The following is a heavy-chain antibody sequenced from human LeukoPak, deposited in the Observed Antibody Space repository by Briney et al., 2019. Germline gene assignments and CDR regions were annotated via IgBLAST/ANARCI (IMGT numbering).Heavy chain of an antibody. V-gene: IGHV3-23*01. CDR3: AKTSQGHPPYYCSMDV. CDR2: IGGSGTST. CDR1: GFTFSSYA. J-gene: IGHJ6*02. Sequence: GGSLRLSCAGSGFTFSSYAMIWVRQAPGKGLEWVSAIGGSGTSTFYADSVKGRFTISRDNSKNTLYLQMNSLRAEDTAVYYCAKTSQGHPPYYCSMDVWGQGTTVTVSS.